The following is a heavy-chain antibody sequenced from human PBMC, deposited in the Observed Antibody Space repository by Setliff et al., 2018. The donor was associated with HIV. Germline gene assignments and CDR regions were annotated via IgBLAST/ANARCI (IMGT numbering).Heavy chain of an antibody. D-gene: IGHD6-13*01. J-gene: IGHJ3*02. CDR1: GYSFTSYW. CDR2: IYPDDSDT. CDR3: ARGATGNLEALDI. Sequence: GESLKISCKGSGYSFTSYWVAWVRQMPGKGLEWMGIIYPDDSDTRYSPSFQDQVTISVDKSISTAYLQWSSLKASDTAMYYCARGATGNLEALDIWGQGTMVTVSS. V-gene: IGHV5-51*01.